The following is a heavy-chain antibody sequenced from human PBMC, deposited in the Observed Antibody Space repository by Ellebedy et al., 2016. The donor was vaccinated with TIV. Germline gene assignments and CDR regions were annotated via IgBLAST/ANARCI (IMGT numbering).Heavy chain of an antibody. CDR3: ANGGSLSYGIFDY. V-gene: IGHV4-31*03. Sequence: LRLSXTISGASISDVGSYWSWIRQLPGKGLEWIGYVYHLGNTYYTPSLKSRAAISVDSSKNQFSLRLNSVTAADTGVYYCANGGSLSYGIFDYWGQGNLVTVSS. CDR1: GASISDVGSY. D-gene: IGHD3-16*01. J-gene: IGHJ4*02. CDR2: VYHLGNT.